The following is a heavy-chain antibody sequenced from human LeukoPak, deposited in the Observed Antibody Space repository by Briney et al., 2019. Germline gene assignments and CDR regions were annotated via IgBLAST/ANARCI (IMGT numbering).Heavy chain of an antibody. J-gene: IGHJ4*02. Sequence: PGGSLRLSCAASGFTFSRSAMSWVRQAPGKGLEWVSAISGSGDNTYYADSVKGRFTISRDNSKNTLYLQMNSLRAEDTAVYYCAKDFVEYSSSWYCSDYWGQGTLVTVSS. CDR3: AKDFVEYSSSWYCSDY. D-gene: IGHD6-13*01. V-gene: IGHV3-23*01. CDR2: ISGSGDNT. CDR1: GFTFSRSA.